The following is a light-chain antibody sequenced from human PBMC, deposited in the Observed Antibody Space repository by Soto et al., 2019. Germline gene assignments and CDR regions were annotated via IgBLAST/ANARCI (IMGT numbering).Light chain of an antibody. CDR1: QTVNNN. J-gene: IGKJ4*01. V-gene: IGKV3-15*01. CDR3: QQDNNWPLT. CDR2: GAS. Sequence: EIVMTQATATLSVSPGERDTLSCRASQTVNNNLAWYQQKPGQDPRLLIYGASARATGIPARFSGSGSGTEFTLTISSLQSEDFAVYYCQQDNNWPLTFGGGTKVEIK.